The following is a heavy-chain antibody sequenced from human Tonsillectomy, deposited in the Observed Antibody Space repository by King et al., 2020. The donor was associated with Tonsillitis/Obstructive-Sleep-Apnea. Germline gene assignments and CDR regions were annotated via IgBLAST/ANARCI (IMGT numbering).Heavy chain of an antibody. CDR2: IIPSLGIA. D-gene: IGHD5-18*01. Sequence: QLVQSGAEVKKPGSSVKVSCKASGGTFSSYAISWVRQAPGQGLEWMGRIIPSLGIANYAQKFQGRVTITADKSTSTDYMELSSLRSEDTAGFYCARDHTAMEYYMDVWGKGTTVTVSS. J-gene: IGHJ6*03. V-gene: IGHV1-69*04. CDR1: GGTFSSYA. CDR3: ARDHTAMEYYMDV.